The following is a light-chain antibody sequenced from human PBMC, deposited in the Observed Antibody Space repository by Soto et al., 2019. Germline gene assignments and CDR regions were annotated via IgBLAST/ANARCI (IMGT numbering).Light chain of an antibody. CDR1: LPISNY. CDR3: LQYKNYPWT. CDR2: AAS. V-gene: IGKV1-17*01. Sequence: DIQMTQSPSSLSASVGDRVTITCRASLPISNYLAWYQQKPGKVPKRLIYAASSLQSGVPSRFSGSGSGTEFTLTIGSLQPEDFATYYCLQYKNYPWTFGQGTKVDIK. J-gene: IGKJ1*01.